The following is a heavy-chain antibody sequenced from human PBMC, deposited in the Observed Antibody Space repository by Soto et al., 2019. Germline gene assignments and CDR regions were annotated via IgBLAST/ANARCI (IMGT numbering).Heavy chain of an antibody. Sequence: QLQLQESGPGLVQPSETLSLTCTVSGGSISSSMYYWGWIRQAPGKGLEWIATIYYSGSTYYSPSLKSRVTISPDTSKNQFSLRLSSVTAADTAVYYCARHTQRYSGFGPPADWGQGTLVTVSS. V-gene: IGHV4-39*01. CDR2: IYYSGST. J-gene: IGHJ4*02. CDR1: GGSISSSMYY. CDR3: ARHTQRYSGFGPPAD. D-gene: IGHD5-12*01.